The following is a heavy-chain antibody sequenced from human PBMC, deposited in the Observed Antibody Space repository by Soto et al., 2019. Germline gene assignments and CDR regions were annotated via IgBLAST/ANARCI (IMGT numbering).Heavy chain of an antibody. Sequence: SVKVSCKASGGTFSSYAISWVRQAPGQGLEWMGGIIPIFGTANYAQKFQGRVTITADESTSTAYMELSSLRSEDTAVYYCARVPSHDSSGPLDYWGQGTLVTVSS. J-gene: IGHJ4*02. CDR1: GGTFSSYA. CDR3: ARVPSHDSSGPLDY. D-gene: IGHD3-22*01. CDR2: IIPIFGTA. V-gene: IGHV1-69*13.